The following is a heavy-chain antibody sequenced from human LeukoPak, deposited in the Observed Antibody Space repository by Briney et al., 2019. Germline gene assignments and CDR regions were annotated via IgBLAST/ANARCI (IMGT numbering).Heavy chain of an antibody. V-gene: IGHV1-18*01. Sequence: ASVKVSCKASGYTFTSYGISWVRQAPGQGLEWMGRISAYNGNTNYAQKLQGRVTMTTDTSTSTAYMELRSLRSDDTAVYYCARGGTYYYDSSGYYEALDYWGQGTLVTVSS. D-gene: IGHD3-22*01. J-gene: IGHJ4*02. CDR3: ARGGTYYYDSSGYYEALDY. CDR1: GYTFTSYG. CDR2: ISAYNGNT.